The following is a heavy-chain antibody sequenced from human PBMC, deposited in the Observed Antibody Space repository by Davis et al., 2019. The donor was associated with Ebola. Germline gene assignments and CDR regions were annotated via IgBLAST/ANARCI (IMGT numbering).Heavy chain of an antibody. CDR1: GYTFTGHS. J-gene: IGHJ4*02. Sequence: ASVKVSCKASGYTFTGHSIAWARQVPGQGLEWMGWISAYNGRTNYAQNLQGRVTITRDTSASTAYMELSSLRSEDTAVYYCARDSSGWYYFDYWGQGTLVTVSS. CDR3: ARDSSGWYYFDY. V-gene: IGHV1-18*04. D-gene: IGHD6-19*01. CDR2: ISAYNGRT.